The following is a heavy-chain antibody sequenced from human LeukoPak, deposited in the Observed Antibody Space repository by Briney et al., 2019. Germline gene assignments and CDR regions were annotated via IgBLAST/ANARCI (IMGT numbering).Heavy chain of an antibody. J-gene: IGHJ6*03. CDR3: ARGGIAVAGTGLSSYYYYYMDV. V-gene: IGHV4-39*07. CDR2: INHSGST. D-gene: IGHD6-19*01. Sequence: SQTLSLTCTVSGGSISSGSYYWSWIRQPPGKGLEWIGEINHSGSTNYNPSLKSRVTISVDTSKNQFSLKLSSVTAADTAVYYCARGGIAVAGTGLSSYYYYYMDVWGKGTTVTVSS. CDR1: GGSISSGSYY.